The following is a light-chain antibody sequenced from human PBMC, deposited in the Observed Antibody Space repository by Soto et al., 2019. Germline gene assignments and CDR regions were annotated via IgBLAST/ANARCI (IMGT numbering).Light chain of an antibody. Sequence: ALAQPASVSGSPGQSITISCTGTSSNVGSYKLVSWYQQHPGKAPKLMIFEVNKRPSGVSNRFSGSKSGNTASLTISELKVEDEADYYCCSSGGSPTYVFGTGTKVTVL. CDR3: CSSGGSPTYV. J-gene: IGLJ1*01. CDR1: SSNVGSYKL. CDR2: EVN. V-gene: IGLV2-23*02.